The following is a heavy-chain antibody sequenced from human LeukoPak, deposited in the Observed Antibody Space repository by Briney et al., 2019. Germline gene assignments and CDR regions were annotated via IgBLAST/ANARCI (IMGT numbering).Heavy chain of an antibody. CDR2: INPNSGGT. CDR1: GYTFTGYY. Sequence: GAPVKVSCKASGYTFTGYYMHWVRQAPGQGLEWMGRINPNSGGTNYAQKFQGRVTMTRDTSISTAYMELSRLRSDDTAVYYCARVRDFSMIAKPDYYDSSGYYRFFDYWGQGTLVTVSS. CDR3: ARVRDFSMIAKPDYYDSSGYYRFFDY. J-gene: IGHJ4*02. V-gene: IGHV1-2*06. D-gene: IGHD3-22*01.